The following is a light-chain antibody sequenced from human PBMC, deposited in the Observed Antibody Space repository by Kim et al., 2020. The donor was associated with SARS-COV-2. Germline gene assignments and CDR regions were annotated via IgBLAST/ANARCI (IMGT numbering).Light chain of an antibody. CDR1: QSISSW. CDR2: KAS. CDR3: QQYDTYWT. Sequence: DIQMTQSPSTLSASVGDRVTITCRASQSISSWLAWYHQKPGKAPKLLIYKASSLESGVQSRFSGSGSGTEFTLTISSLQPDDFATYYCQQYDTYWTFGQGTKVDIK. V-gene: IGKV1-5*03. J-gene: IGKJ1*01.